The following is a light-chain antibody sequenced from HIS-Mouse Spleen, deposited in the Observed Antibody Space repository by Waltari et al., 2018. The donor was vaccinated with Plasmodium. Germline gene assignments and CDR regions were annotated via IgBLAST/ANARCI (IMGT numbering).Light chain of an antibody. Sequence: EIVLTQSPATLSSSPGERATLSCRASQSVSSYLAWYQQKPGQAPRLLIYDASNRATGIPARFSGSGSGTDFTLTISSLEPEDFALYYCQQYGSSPYTFGQGTKLEIK. CDR2: DAS. CDR3: QQYGSSPYT. J-gene: IGKJ2*01. V-gene: IGKV3-11*01. CDR1: QSVSSY.